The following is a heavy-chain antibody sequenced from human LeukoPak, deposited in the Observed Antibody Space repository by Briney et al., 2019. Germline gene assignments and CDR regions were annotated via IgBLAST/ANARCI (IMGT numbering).Heavy chain of an antibody. D-gene: IGHD4-17*01. CDR3: AKGGETVTPILDY. CDR2: ISYDGSNK. J-gene: IGHJ4*02. Sequence: TGGSLRLSCAASGFTFSSYGMHWVRQAPGKGLEWVAVISYDGSNKYYADSVKGRFTISRDDSKNTLYLQMNSLRAEDTAVYYCAKGGETVTPILDYWGQGTLVTVSS. CDR1: GFTFSSYG. V-gene: IGHV3-30*18.